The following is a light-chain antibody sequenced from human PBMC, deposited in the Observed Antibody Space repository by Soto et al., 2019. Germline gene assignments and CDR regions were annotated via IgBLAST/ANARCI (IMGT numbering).Light chain of an antibody. CDR3: SSYTSTNTLV. Sequence: QSVLTQPASVSGSPGQSITISCTGTSSDVGGYNYVSWYQQHPDKAPQLMIFDVSNRPSGISDRFSGSKSGNTASLTISGLQAEDEADYYCSSYTSTNTLVFGGGTKVT. V-gene: IGLV2-14*03. CDR1: SSDVGGYNY. CDR2: DVS. J-gene: IGLJ2*01.